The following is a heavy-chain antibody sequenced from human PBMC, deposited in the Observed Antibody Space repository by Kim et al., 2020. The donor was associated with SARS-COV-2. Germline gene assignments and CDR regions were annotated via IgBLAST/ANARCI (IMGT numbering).Heavy chain of an antibody. CDR3: AKTKEWPYYFDY. J-gene: IGHJ4*02. CDR2: T. Sequence: TNYAGSVKGRFTISRDNSKNTLSLQMNSLIAEDTAVYYCAKTKEWPYYFDYWGQGTLVTVSS. V-gene: IGHV3-23*01. D-gene: IGHD3-3*01.